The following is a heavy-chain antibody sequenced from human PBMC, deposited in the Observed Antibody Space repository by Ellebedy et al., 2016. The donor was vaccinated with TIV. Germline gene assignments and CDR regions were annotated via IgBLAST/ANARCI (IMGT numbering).Heavy chain of an antibody. D-gene: IGHD6-6*01. CDR2: IGDSGTT. CDR3: AKARGSSSFFDY. CDR1: GFTLTNYG. J-gene: IGHJ4*02. Sequence: GESLKISXAASGFTLTNYGMSWARQAPGKGLEWVSAIGDSGTTYYADSVKGRFTISRDTSKNTLYLQMNSLRGEDTAVYYCAKARGSSSFFDYWGQGTLVTVSS. V-gene: IGHV3-23*01.